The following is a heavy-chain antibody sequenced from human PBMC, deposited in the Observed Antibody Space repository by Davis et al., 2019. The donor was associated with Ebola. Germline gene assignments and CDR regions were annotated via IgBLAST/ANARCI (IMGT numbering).Heavy chain of an antibody. V-gene: IGHV3-30*18. CDR3: AKDGPGGLRLGELDY. D-gene: IGHD3-16*01. J-gene: IGHJ4*02. Sequence: PAGSLTLSCPTSGFTFSSYWTHWVRQAPGKGLEWVAVISYDGSNKYYADSVKSRITISRDNSKNTLYLQMNSLSAEDTAVYYCAKDGPGGLRLGELDYWGQGTLVTVSS. CDR2: ISYDGSNK. CDR1: GFTFSSYW.